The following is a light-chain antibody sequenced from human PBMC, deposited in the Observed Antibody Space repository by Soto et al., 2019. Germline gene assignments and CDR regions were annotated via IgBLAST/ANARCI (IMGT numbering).Light chain of an antibody. J-gene: IGKJ2*01. CDR2: AAS. CDR1: QTINNY. CDR3: QQSYSFPYT. Sequence: DIQMTQSPSSLSASVGDRVVITCRASQTINNYFNWYQQKTGEAPKLLIYAASTLQSGVPSRFSGSESGTDFSLAISSLQPEDFATYFCQQSYSFPYTFGQGTNLVIK. V-gene: IGKV1-39*01.